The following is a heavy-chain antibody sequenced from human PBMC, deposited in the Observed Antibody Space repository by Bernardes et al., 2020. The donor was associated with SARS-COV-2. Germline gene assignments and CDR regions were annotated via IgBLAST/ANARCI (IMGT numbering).Heavy chain of an antibody. CDR2: IWHDGSRE. CDR1: CFTFRYYT. D-gene: IGHD4-17*01. J-gene: IGHJ5*01. V-gene: IGHV3-33*01. Sequence: GGSLRLSCAASCFTFRYYTMHWVRQAPGKGLEWVAVIWHDGSREYYVDSVKGRFAISRDNSNNTLYLQMNNLRVEDTALYRCATEDGEWLESWGQGTLVTVSS. CDR3: ATEDGEWLES.